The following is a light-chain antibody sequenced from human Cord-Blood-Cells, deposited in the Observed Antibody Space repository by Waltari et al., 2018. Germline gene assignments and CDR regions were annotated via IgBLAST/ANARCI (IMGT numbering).Light chain of an antibody. Sequence: SALTQPASVSGSPGQSITIPCTGTSSAVGGYNYVSWSQQHPGKAPKLMIYDVSNRPSGVSNRFSGSKSGNTASLTISGLQAEDEADYYCSSYTSSSTLDVVFGGGTKLTVL. J-gene: IGLJ2*01. CDR1: SSAVGGYNY. CDR3: SSYTSSSTLDVV. CDR2: DVS. V-gene: IGLV2-14*01.